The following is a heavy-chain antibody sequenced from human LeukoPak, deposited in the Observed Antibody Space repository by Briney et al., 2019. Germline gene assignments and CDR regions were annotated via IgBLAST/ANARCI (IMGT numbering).Heavy chain of an antibody. CDR1: GFTFSPYE. D-gene: IGHD3-22*01. CDR3: ARDLGQYYDTSDNWFGP. CDR2: IRGFDSTI. V-gene: IGHV3-48*03. Sequence: GGSLRLSCAASGFTFSPYEMNWVRQAPGKGLEWISYIRGFDSTIYYADSVKGRFTISRDNAKNTLNLQMNSLRAEDTAVYYCARDLGQYYDTSDNWFGPWGQGTLVTVSS. J-gene: IGHJ5*02.